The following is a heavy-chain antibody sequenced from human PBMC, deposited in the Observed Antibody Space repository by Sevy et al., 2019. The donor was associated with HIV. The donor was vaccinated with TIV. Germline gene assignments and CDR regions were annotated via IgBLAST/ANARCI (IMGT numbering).Heavy chain of an antibody. CDR1: GYTFTGNY. CDR3: AREGDDLWSGYSAPCFDY. D-gene: IGHD3-3*01. J-gene: IGHJ4*02. CDR2: INTNSGDTGT. V-gene: IGHV1-2*02. Sequence: ASVKVSCKTSGYTFTGNYIHWVRQAPGQGLEWMGWINTNSGDTGTKYAQKFQGRVTMTSDRSINTVYMDLTRLSPDDTAVYYCAREGDDLWSGYSAPCFDYWGQGTLVTVSS.